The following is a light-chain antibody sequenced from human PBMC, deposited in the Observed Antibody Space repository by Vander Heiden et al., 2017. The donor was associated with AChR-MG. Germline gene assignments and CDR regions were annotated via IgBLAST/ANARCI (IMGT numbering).Light chain of an antibody. J-gene: IGKJ2*01. V-gene: IGKV3-15*01. CDR2: GAS. CDR1: ENVDSN. Sequence: VMTQSPATLSVSPGERATPSCTASENVDSNLAWHQQKPGQAPRLLIFGASTRATGIPARFSGSGSGKEFTLTISSLQSEDFAIYYCQQYNDWPLYTFGQGTKLEIK. CDR3: QQYNDWPLYT.